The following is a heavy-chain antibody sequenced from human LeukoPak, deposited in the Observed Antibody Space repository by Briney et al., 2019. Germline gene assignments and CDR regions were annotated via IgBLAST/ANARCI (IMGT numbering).Heavy chain of an antibody. V-gene: IGHV4-39*07. Sequence: PSETLSLTCTVSGGSISSSSYYWAWIRQPPGKGLEWIGSIYYSGSTNYNPSLKSRVTISVDTSKNQFSLKLSSVTAADTAVYYCARERLFYYSNYLFDYWGQGTLVTVSS. D-gene: IGHD4-11*01. J-gene: IGHJ4*02. CDR2: IYYSGST. CDR3: ARERLFYYSNYLFDY. CDR1: GGSISSSSYY.